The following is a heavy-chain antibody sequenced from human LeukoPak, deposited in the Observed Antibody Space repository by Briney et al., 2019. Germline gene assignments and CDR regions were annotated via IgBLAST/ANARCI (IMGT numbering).Heavy chain of an antibody. CDR1: GGSISSYY. Sequence: PSETLSLTCTVSGGSISSYYWSWIRQPPGKGLEWIGYIYYSGSTNYNPSLKSRVTISVDTSKNQFSLKLSSVTAADTAVYYCARHRHYYESSGRRLRNYYFDYWGQGTLVTVSS. CDR3: ARHRHYYESSGRRLRNYYFDY. D-gene: IGHD3-22*01. J-gene: IGHJ4*02. CDR2: IYYSGST. V-gene: IGHV4-59*08.